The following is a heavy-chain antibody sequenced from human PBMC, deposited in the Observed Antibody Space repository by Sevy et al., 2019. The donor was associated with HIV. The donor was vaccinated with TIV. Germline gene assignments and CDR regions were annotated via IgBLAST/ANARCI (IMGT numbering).Heavy chain of an antibody. CDR1: GYTLTKLS. V-gene: IGHV1-24*01. CDR3: TTVGLRYYSGSSSYQGDWFDP. J-gene: IGHJ5*02. D-gene: IGHD2-15*01. Sequence: ASVKVSCKVSGYTLTKLSIHWVRQAPGKGLEWMGEFAPQYGETIYAQRFQGRLTMTEDTSPDTAFMELCSLTSEDTAIYYCTTVGLRYYSGSSSYQGDWFDPWGQGTLVTVSS. CDR2: FAPQYGET.